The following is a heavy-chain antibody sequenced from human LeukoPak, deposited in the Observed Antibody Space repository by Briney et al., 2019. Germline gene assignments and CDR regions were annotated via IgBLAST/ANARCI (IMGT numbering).Heavy chain of an antibody. V-gene: IGHV1-69*02. Sequence: ASVKVSCKASGGTFSSYTISWVRQAPGQGLEWMGRIIPILGIANYAQKFQGRVTITADKSTSTAYMELSSLRPEDTAVYYCARIEDSTHGLLDYWGQGTLVTVSS. J-gene: IGHJ4*02. CDR2: IIPILGIA. CDR3: ARIEDSTHGLLDY. CDR1: GGTFSSYT. D-gene: IGHD5-12*01.